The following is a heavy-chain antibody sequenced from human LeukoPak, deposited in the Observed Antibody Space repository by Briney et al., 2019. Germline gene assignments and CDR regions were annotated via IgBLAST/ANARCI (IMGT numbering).Heavy chain of an antibody. Sequence: SETLSLTYTVSGGSISSYYWSWIRQPAGKGLEWIGRIYTSGSTNYNPPLKSRVTMSVDTSKNQFSLKLSSVTAADTAVYYCARDRDGDYTNYYYYYGMDVWGQGTTVTVSS. J-gene: IGHJ6*02. V-gene: IGHV4-4*07. D-gene: IGHD4-17*01. CDR2: IYTSGST. CDR1: GGSISSYY. CDR3: ARDRDGDYTNYYYYYGMDV.